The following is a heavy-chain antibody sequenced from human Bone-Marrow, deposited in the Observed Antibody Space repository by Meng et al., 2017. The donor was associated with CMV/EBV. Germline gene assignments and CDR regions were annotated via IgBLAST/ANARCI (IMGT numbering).Heavy chain of an antibody. J-gene: IGHJ6*02. CDR1: GFTFGDYA. D-gene: IGHD3-3*01. CDR2: IRSKAYGGTT. CDR3: TRDGDFWSGYLLVGMDV. V-gene: IGHV3-49*04. Sequence: GESLKISCTASGFTFGDYAMSWVRQAPGKGLEWVGFIRSKAYGGTTEYAASVKGRFTISRDDSKSIAYLQMNSLKTEDTAVYYCTRDGDFWSGYLLVGMDVWGQGTMVTVSS.